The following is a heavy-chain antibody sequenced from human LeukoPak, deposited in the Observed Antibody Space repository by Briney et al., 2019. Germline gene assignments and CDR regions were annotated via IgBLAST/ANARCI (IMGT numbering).Heavy chain of an antibody. CDR2: INHSGST. D-gene: IGHD3-22*01. CDR3: AKDTKLVDSSGYYTHAFDI. CDR1: GGSFSGYY. J-gene: IGHJ3*02. V-gene: IGHV4-34*01. Sequence: SETLSLTCAVYGGSFSGYYWSWIRQPPGKGLEWIGEINHSGSTNYNPSLKSRVTISVDTSKNQFSLKLSSVTAADTAVYYCAKDTKLVDSSGYYTHAFDIWGQGTMVTVSS.